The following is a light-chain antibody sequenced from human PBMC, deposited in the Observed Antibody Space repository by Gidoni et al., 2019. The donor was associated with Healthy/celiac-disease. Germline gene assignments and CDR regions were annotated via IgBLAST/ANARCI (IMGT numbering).Light chain of an antibody. V-gene: IGKV2D-29*01. Sequence: DIVMTQTPLSLSVTPVQPASISCKSSHSLLHSDGKNYLYWYLQKAGQPPPLLIYEVSNRFSGVKDRMSGSGSWTDFITKRSRVEDDDVGVYYCMKSRQRPPGYTFGQGTKVEIK. J-gene: IGKJ2*01. CDR2: EVS. CDR3: MKSRQRPPGYT. CDR1: HSLLHSDGKNY.